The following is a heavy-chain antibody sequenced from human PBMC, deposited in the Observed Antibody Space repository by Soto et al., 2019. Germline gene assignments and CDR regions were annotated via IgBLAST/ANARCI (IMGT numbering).Heavy chain of an antibody. D-gene: IGHD2-21*02. J-gene: IGHJ5*02. CDR3: AKIGCVGVCYSSVAGNWFDR. Sequence: PGGYMRLSSAASGFTFSSYGMHWVRQAPGKGLEWVAFISHDGSNKYYGDSMKGRITMSRDNSKNTLYLQMSSLRAEDTAVYYWAKIGCVGVCYSSVAGNWFDRCGQGTPVTVAS. CDR2: ISHDGSNK. V-gene: IGHV3-30*18. CDR1: GFTFSSYG.